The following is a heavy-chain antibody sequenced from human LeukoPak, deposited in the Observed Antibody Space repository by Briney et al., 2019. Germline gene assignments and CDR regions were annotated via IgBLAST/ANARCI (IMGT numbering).Heavy chain of an antibody. Sequence: GGSLRLSCAASGFTFSSYAMSWVRQAPGKGLEWVSAISGSGGSTYCADSVKGRFTISRDNSKNTLYLQMNSLRAEDTAVYYCATASPGGRSLPYYFDYWGQGTLVTVSS. CDR1: GFTFSSYA. CDR3: ATASPGGRSLPYYFDY. D-gene: IGHD1-14*01. J-gene: IGHJ4*02. V-gene: IGHV3-23*01. CDR2: ISGSGGST.